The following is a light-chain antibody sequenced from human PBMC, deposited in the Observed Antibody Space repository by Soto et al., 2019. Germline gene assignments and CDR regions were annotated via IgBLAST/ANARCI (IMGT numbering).Light chain of an antibody. CDR2: AAS. V-gene: IGKV1-39*01. CDR3: QQSYSTPLT. CDR1: QSISSY. J-gene: IGKJ4*01. Sequence: DIQMTQSPSSLCASVGDRVTITCRASQSISSYLNWYQQKPGKAPKLLIYAASSLQSGVPSRFSGSGSGTDFTLTISSLQPEDCATDYCQQSYSTPLTCGGGTKVEIK.